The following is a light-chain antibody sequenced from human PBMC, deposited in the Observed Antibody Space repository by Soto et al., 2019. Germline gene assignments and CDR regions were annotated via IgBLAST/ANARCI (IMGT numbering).Light chain of an antibody. Sequence: EIVLTQSPATLSLSPGERAILSCRASQSVSSYLAWYQQKPGQAPRLLIYDASNRATGIPARFSGSGSGTDFPLTISSLEPEDFAVYYCQQRSNWPLTFGGGTKVEIK. CDR3: QQRSNWPLT. CDR2: DAS. J-gene: IGKJ4*01. CDR1: QSVSSY. V-gene: IGKV3-11*01.